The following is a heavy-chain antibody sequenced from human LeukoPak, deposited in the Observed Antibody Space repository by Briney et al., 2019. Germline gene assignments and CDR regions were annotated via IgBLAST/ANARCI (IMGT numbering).Heavy chain of an antibody. CDR2: ISYDGKNK. D-gene: IGHD6-19*01. Sequence: PGGSLRLSCAASGFTFSNSAMHWVRRAPGKGLEWVAVISYDGKNKFFSDSVKGRFTISRDNSKNTLYLQMNALRAEDTAVYYCAKGGQWLRRGNDMDVWGQGTTVTVSS. J-gene: IGHJ6*02. V-gene: IGHV3-30*04. CDR1: GFTFSNSA. CDR3: AKGGQWLRRGNDMDV.